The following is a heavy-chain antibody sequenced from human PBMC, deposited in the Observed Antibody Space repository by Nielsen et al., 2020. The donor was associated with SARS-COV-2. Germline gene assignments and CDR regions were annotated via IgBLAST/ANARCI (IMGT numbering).Heavy chain of an antibody. CDR3: ARDRGSGWYGRAFDI. CDR1: GYTFTSYG. CDR2: ISAYNGNT. J-gene: IGHJ3*02. D-gene: IGHD6-19*01. V-gene: IGHV1-18*04. Sequence: ASVKVSCKASGYTFTSYGISWVRQAPGQGLEWMGWISAYNGNTNYAQKLQGRVTMTTDTSTSTAYMELRSLGSDDTAVYYCARDRGSGWYGRAFDIWGQGTMVTVSS.